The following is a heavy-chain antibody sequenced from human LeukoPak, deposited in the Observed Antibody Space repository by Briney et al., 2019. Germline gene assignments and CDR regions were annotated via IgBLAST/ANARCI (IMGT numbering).Heavy chain of an antibody. CDR1: GGSISSYY. Sequence: SETLSLTCTVSGGSISSYYWSWIRQPPGKGLEWIGYIYYSGSTNYNPSLKSRVTISVETSKNQFSLKLSSVTAEDTAVYYCAREDQSLLGAMDVWGKGTTVTISS. CDR2: IYYSGST. D-gene: IGHD3-16*01. J-gene: IGHJ6*03. V-gene: IGHV4-59*01. CDR3: AREDQSLLGAMDV.